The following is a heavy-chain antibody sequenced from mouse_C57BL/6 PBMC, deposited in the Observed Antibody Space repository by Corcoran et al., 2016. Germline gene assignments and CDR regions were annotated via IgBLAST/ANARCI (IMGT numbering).Heavy chain of an antibody. V-gene: IGHV1-26*01. D-gene: IGHD2-5*01. CDR3: AREAYYSNPGGFDY. J-gene: IGHJ2*01. Sequence: EVQLQQSGPELVKPGASVKISCKASGYTFTDYYMNWVKQSHGKSLKWIGDINPNNGGTSYNQKFKGKATLTVDKSSSTAYMELRSLTSEDSAVYYCAREAYYSNPGGFDYWGQGTTLTVSS. CDR2: INPNNGGT. CDR1: GYTFTDYY.